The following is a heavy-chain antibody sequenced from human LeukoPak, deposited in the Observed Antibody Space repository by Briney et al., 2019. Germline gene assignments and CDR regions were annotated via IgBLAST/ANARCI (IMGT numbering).Heavy chain of an antibody. J-gene: IGHJ4*02. CDR3: ARADSSDYALDY. Sequence: GGSLRLSCAASGFTFSSYAMSWVRQAPGKGLEWVSAISGSGGSTYYADSVKGRFTISRHNSKNTLYLQMNSLRAEDTAVYYCARADSSDYALDYWGQGALVTVSS. CDR2: ISGSGGST. D-gene: IGHD3-22*01. V-gene: IGHV3-23*01. CDR1: GFTFSSYA.